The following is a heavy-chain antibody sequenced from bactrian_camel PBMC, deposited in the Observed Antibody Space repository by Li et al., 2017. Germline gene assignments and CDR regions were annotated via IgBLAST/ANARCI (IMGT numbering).Heavy chain of an antibody. CDR2: ICTRGSRT. D-gene: IGHD1*01. V-gene: IGHV3S1*01. Sequence: VQLVESGGGSVQAGGSLRLSCAASAYAWSSDCMGWLRQAPGKGREVVAAICTRGSRTYYDDSVKGRFTISRDNAKNTVYLQMNELKPEDTAMYYCAAERGGEGGRTRIQAVDHGNVIADFTYWGQGTQVTVS. J-gene: IGHJ4*01. CDR1: AYAWSSDC. CDR3: AAERGGEGGRTRIQAVDHGNVIADFTY.